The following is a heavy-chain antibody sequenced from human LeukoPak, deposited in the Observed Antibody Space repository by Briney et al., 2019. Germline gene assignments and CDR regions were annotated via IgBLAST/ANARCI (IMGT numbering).Heavy chain of an antibody. J-gene: IGHJ4*02. CDR1: GAFFESHY. D-gene: IGHD4-23*01. V-gene: IGHV4-59*11. CDR3: VRTGWELLTT. CDR2: YFDTGST. Sequence: KPSETLSLTCKVSGAFFESHYWTWIRQTPDKRPEWIGYYFDTGSTDYNPSLKSRVTMSVDRSKNQFFLSLKSVTAADTAVYYCVRTGWELLTTWGPGTPVTVSS.